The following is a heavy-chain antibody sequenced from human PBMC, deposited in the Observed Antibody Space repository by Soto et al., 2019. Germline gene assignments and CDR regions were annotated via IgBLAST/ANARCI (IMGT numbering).Heavy chain of an antibody. Sequence: QVQLVESGGGVVQPGRSLRVSCAASGFTLSSYAMHWVRQAPGKGLEWVAVISYDGSKKYYADSVKGRFTISRDSSKKTLSLQKNSRRAEDTAVYYCRRGRYGDDSLVGGGYYNGMDVLGHGTTVTVSS. CDR2: ISYDGSKK. CDR1: GFTLSSYA. J-gene: IGHJ6*02. D-gene: IGHD4-17*01. CDR3: RRGRYGDDSLVGGGYYNGMDV. V-gene: IGHV3-30-3*01.